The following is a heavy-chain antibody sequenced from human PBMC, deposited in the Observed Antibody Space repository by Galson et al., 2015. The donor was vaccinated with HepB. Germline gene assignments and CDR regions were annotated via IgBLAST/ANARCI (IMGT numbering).Heavy chain of an antibody. Sequence: HPGKGLEWIGYIYYSGSTYYNPSLKSRVTISVDTSKNQFSLKLSSVTAADTAVYYCASASVLRYFDSINWFDPWGQGTLVTVSS. CDR3: ASASVLRYFDSINWFDP. J-gene: IGHJ5*02. D-gene: IGHD3-9*01. V-gene: IGHV4-31*02. CDR2: IYYSGST.